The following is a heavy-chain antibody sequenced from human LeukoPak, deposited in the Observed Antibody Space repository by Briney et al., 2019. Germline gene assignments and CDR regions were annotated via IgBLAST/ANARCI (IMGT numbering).Heavy chain of an antibody. CDR2: INPDSGGT. D-gene: IGHD5-24*01. Sequence: ASVKVSCKASGYTFTGYYIQWMRQAPGQGLEWMGWINPDSGGTKYAQSLQGRVTMTRDTSISTAYMELSRLGTDGTAVYYCARLREGLYHFDSWGQGTLVTVSS. V-gene: IGHV1-2*02. CDR1: GYTFTGYY. J-gene: IGHJ4*02. CDR3: ARLREGLYHFDS.